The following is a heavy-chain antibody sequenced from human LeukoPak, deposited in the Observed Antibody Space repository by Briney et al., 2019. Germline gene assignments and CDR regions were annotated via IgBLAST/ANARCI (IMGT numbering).Heavy chain of an antibody. Sequence: GGSLRLSCAASGFTFDSYVMTWVRQAPGKGLEWVSVISGSGDSTYYADSAKGRFTISRDNFRNTLYLQMNGLRVEDSAIYYCAKDSPYTSMDGWGQGTLVTIAS. D-gene: IGHD1-1*01. CDR3: AKDSPYTSMDG. CDR1: GFTFDSYV. J-gene: IGHJ4*02. V-gene: IGHV3-23*01. CDR2: ISGSGDST.